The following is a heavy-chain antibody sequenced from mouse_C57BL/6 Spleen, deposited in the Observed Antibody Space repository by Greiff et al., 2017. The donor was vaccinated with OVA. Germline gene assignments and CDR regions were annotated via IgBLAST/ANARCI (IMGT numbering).Heavy chain of an antibody. D-gene: IGHD1-1*01. CDR2: IHPNSGST. CDR1: GYTFTSYW. V-gene: IGHV1-64*01. Sequence: QVKLQQSGAELVKPGASVKLSCKASGYTFTSYWLHWVKQRPGQGLEWIGMIHPNSGSTNYNEKFKSKATLTVDKSSSTAYMQLRSLTSEDSAVYYCARHDSSSWFAYWGQGTLVTVSA. J-gene: IGHJ3*01. CDR3: ARHDSSSWFAY.